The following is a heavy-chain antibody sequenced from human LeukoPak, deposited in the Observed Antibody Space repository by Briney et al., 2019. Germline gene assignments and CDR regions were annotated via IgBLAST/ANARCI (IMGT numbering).Heavy chain of an antibody. D-gene: IGHD3-22*01. CDR1: GGSVSSGSYY. Sequence: PSETLSLTCTVSGGSVSSGSYYWSWIRQPPGKGLEWIGYICYSGSTNYNPSLKSRVTISVDTSKNQFSLKLSSVTAADTAVYYCARHLSYYYEPFDYWGQGTLVTVSS. CDR3: ARHLSYYYEPFDY. CDR2: ICYSGST. J-gene: IGHJ4*02. V-gene: IGHV4-61*01.